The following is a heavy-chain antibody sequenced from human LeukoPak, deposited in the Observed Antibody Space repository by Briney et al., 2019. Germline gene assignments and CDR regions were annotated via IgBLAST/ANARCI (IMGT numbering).Heavy chain of an antibody. CDR2: ISSSSSYI. CDR3: ARGYCSSTGCYGYYYYGMDV. V-gene: IGHV3-21*01. CDR1: GFTISSYS. Sequence: GGSLRLSCAASGFTISSYSMNWVRQAPGKGLEWVPSISSSSSYIYYADSVKGRFTISRDNAKNSLYLQMNSLRAEDTAVYYCARGYCSSTGCYGYYYYGMDVWGQGTTVTVSS. J-gene: IGHJ6*02. D-gene: IGHD2-2*01.